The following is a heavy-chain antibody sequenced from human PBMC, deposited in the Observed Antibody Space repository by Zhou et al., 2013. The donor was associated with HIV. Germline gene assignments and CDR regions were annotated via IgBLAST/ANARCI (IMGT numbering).Heavy chain of an antibody. J-gene: IGHJ4*02. V-gene: IGHV1-69*04. D-gene: IGHD3-3*01. CDR1: GGTFSNFP. CDR3: ARGESYYDFWSGYSAFDY. CDR2: ITPLVSTA. Sequence: QVQLVQSGAEVKKPGSAVKVSCKASGGTFSNFPISWVRQAPGQGLEWMGRITPLVSTANYAQNFQARLTITADKSTRTAYMELTSLTYEDTAVYYCARGESYYDFWSGYSAFDYWGQGTLVTVSS.